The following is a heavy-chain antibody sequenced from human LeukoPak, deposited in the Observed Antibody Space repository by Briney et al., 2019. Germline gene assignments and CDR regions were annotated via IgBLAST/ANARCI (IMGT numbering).Heavy chain of an antibody. Sequence: SQTLSLICTVSGGSISSGDYYWGWIRQPAGKGLEWIGRIYTSGSTNYNPSLKSRVTISVDTSKNQFSLKLSSVTAADTAVYYCARGVMGADYFDYWGQGALVTVSS. D-gene: IGHD1-26*01. V-gene: IGHV4-61*02. CDR1: GGSISSGDYY. CDR2: IYTSGST. CDR3: ARGVMGADYFDY. J-gene: IGHJ4*02.